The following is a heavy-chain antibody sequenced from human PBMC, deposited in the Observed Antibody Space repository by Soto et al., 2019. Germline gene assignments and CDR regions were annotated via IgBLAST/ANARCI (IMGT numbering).Heavy chain of an antibody. CDR3: ARTEYSYYYGMDV. CDR1: GGYFSCYY. V-gene: IGHV4-34*01. D-gene: IGHD6-6*01. CDR2: INHSGST. J-gene: IGHJ6*02. Sequence: KPSDTLSLTSAVYGGYFSCYYWSWIRQPPGKGLEWIGEINHSGSTNDNPSLKRRVTMSVDTSKNQLSLNLSSVTAADTAVYYCARTEYSYYYGMDVWGQGTTVTASS.